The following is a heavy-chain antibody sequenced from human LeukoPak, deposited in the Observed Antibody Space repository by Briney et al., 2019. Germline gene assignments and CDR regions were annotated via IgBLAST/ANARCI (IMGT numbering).Heavy chain of an antibody. CDR3: ARGIVGALDAFDI. J-gene: IGHJ3*02. D-gene: IGHD1-26*01. CDR2: IYSGGST. V-gene: IGHV3-66*01. Sequence: GGSLRLSCAASGFTVSSNYMSWVRQAPGKGLEWVSVIYSGGSTYYADSVKGRFTISRDNSKNTLYRQMNSLRAEDTAVYYCARGIVGALDAFDIWGQGTMVTVSS. CDR1: GFTVSSNY.